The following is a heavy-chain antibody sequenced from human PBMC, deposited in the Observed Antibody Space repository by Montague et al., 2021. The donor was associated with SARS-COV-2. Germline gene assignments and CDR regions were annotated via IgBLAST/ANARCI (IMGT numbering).Heavy chain of an antibody. D-gene: IGHD3-10*01. CDR2: TYYRSKWYN. J-gene: IGHJ4*02. Sequence: CAISGDSVSSNSAAWNWIRQSPSRGLEWLGRTYYRSKWYNDYAVXVKRRITINPDTSKSQFSLQLNSVTPEDTAVYYCARDGGINSRPRPHTFHYWGQGTLVTVSS. V-gene: IGHV6-1*01. CDR3: ARDGGINSRPRPHTFHY. CDR1: GDSVSSNSAA.